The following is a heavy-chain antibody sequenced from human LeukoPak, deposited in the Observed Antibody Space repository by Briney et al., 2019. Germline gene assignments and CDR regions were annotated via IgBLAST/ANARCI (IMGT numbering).Heavy chain of an antibody. CDR3: ARDPPYYYGSGSYDENWFDP. CDR2: ISSSSSYI. D-gene: IGHD3-10*01. Sequence: GGSLRLSCAASGFTFSSYSMNWVRQAPGKGLEWVPSISSSSSYIYYADSVKGRFTISRDNAKYSLYLQMNSLRAEDTAVYYCARDPPYYYGSGSYDENWFDPWGQGTLVTVSS. CDR1: GFTFSSYS. J-gene: IGHJ5*02. V-gene: IGHV3-21*01.